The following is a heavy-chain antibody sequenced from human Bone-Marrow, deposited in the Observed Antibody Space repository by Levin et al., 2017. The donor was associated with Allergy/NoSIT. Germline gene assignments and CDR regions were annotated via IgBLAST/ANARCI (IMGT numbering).Heavy chain of an antibody. J-gene: IGHJ6*02. D-gene: IGHD2-2*01. CDR1: GFTFSDYY. Sequence: KPGGSLRLSCAASGFTFSDYYMSWIRQAPGKGLEWVSYISSSGSTIYYADSVKGRFTISRDNAKNSLYLQMNSLRAEDTAVYYCARGEDIVVVPDYYGMDVWGQGTTVTVSS. CDR2: ISSSGSTI. V-gene: IGHV3-11*01. CDR3: ARGEDIVVVPDYYGMDV.